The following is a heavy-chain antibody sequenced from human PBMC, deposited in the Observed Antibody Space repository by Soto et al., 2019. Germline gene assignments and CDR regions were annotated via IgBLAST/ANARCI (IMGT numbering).Heavy chain of an antibody. V-gene: IGHV1-18*04. J-gene: IGHJ4*02. CDR3: ARTLGMIVNVYSISWWEIDY. Sequence: QVQLVQSGAEVKKPGASVKVSCKASGYTFTSYGISWVRQAPGQGLEWMGWISAYNGNTNYAQKLQGRVTMTTDTSTSTAYMELRSLRSDDTAVYYCARTLGMIVNVYSISWWEIDYWGQGPLVTVSS. CDR2: ISAYNGNT. D-gene: IGHD6-13*01. CDR1: GYTFTSYG.